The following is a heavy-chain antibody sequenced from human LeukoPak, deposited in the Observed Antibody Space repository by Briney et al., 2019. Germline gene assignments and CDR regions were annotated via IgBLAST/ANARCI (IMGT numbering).Heavy chain of an antibody. Sequence: NPSETLSLTCTVSGGSISSYYWSWIRQPPGKGLEWIGYIYYSGSTNYNPSLKSRVTISVDTSKNQFSLKLSSVTAADTAVYYCASGGVEMADYFDYWGQGTLVTVSS. J-gene: IGHJ4*02. CDR1: GGSISSYY. D-gene: IGHD5-24*01. CDR3: ASGGVEMADYFDY. CDR2: IYYSGST. V-gene: IGHV4-59*01.